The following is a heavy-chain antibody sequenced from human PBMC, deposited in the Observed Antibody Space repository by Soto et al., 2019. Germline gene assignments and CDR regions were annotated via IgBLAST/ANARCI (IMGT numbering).Heavy chain of an antibody. Sequence: PGGSLRLSCAASGFTFSSYAMSWVRQAPGKGLEWVSAISGSGGSTYYADSVKGRFTISRDNSKNTLYLQMNSLRAEDTAVYYCAKRGVGSITIFGVGTNPYDYWGQGTLVTVSS. V-gene: IGHV3-23*01. CDR3: AKRGVGSITIFGVGTNPYDY. D-gene: IGHD3-3*01. CDR2: ISGSGGST. J-gene: IGHJ4*02. CDR1: GFTFSSYA.